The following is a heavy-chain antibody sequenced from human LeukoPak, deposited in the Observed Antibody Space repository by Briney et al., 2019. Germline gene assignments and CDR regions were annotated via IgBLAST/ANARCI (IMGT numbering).Heavy chain of an antibody. CDR2: IIPIFGTA. CDR1: GGTFSSYV. D-gene: IGHD4-23*01. Sequence: WASVKVSCKASGGTFSSYVISWVRQAPGQGLEWMGGIIPIFGTANYAQKFQSRVTITADESTSTAYMELSSLRSEDTAVYYCARAMDYGGNSVVPPSDYWGQGTLVTVSS. CDR3: ARAMDYGGNSVVPPSDY. V-gene: IGHV1-69*13. J-gene: IGHJ4*02.